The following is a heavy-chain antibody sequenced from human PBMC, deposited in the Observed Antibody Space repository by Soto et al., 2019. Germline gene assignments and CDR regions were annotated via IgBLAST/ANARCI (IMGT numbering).Heavy chain of an antibody. CDR1: GGSISSSSYY. CDR2: IYYSGST. J-gene: IGHJ5*02. D-gene: IGHD6-19*01. V-gene: IGHV4-39*01. CDR3: ARLPRDGIAVAGTGRGWFDP. Sequence: SETLSLTCTVSGGSISSSSYYWGWIRQPPGKGLEWIGSIYYSGSTYYNPSLKSRVTISVDTSKNQFSLKLSSVTAADTAVYYCARLPRDGIAVAGTGRGWFDPWGQGTLVTVSS.